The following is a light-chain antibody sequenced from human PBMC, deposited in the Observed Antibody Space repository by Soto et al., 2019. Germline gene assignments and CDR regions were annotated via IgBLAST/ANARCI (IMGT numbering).Light chain of an antibody. V-gene: IGLV2-14*01. J-gene: IGLJ2*01. CDR1: SSDVGGYNH. CDR3: CSYTRLSTVV. Sequence: QSVLTQPASVSGSPGQSITISCTGTSSDVGGYNHVSWYQHSPGKAPKLILFAVSDRPSGVSHRFSGSKSGNTASLTISGLQADDEAAYYCCSYTRLSTVVFGGGTKLTVL. CDR2: AVS.